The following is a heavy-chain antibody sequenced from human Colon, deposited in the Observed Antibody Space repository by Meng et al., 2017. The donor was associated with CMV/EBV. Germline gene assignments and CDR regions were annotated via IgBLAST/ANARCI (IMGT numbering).Heavy chain of an antibody. CDR2: IHWDDDK. Sequence: IPLTESGPALVKPTQTLTLTCTFSGFSPTTTGAGVAWVRQPPGKAPELLALIHWDDDKRYSPSLKNRLNITKDTSKNQVVLSMTDLDPADTGTFYCARHSLTILTDWGQGALVTVSS. J-gene: IGHJ4*02. V-gene: IGHV2-5*02. D-gene: IGHD2-8*02. CDR1: GFSPTTTGAG. CDR3: ARHSLTILTD.